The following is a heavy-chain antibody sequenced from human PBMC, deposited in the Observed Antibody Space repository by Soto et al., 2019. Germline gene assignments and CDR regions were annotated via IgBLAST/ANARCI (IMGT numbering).Heavy chain of an antibody. V-gene: IGHV1-69*04. CDR3: ARDPKYGDYP. J-gene: IGHJ5*02. Sequence: SVKVSCKASGYTFTSYFMHWVRQAPGQGLEWMGRIIPILGIANYAQKFQGRVTITADKSTSTAYMELSSLRSEDTAVYYCARDPKYGDYPWGQGTLVTVSS. D-gene: IGHD4-17*01. CDR1: GYTFTSYF. CDR2: IIPILGIA.